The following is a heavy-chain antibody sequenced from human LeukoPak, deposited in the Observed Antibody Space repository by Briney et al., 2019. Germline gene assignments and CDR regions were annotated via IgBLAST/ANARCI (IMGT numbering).Heavy chain of an antibody. CDR3: TRESGDYHYYMDV. CDR2: ISTEGSGT. J-gene: IGHJ6*03. V-gene: IGHV3-74*01. CDR1: GFTFSRYF. Sequence: GGSLRLSCAASGFTFSRYFMHWVRQAPGKGLVWVSGISTEGSGTSYADSVKGRFTISRDNAKNTLYLQMNSLRAEDTAVYYCTRESGDYHYYMDVWGKGTTVTVSS.